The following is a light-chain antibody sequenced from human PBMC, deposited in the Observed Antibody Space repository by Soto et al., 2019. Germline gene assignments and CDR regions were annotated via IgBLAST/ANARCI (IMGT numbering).Light chain of an antibody. CDR2: EVS. CDR1: SSDVGVYNY. CDR3: SSYADSNNYV. J-gene: IGLJ1*01. Sequence: QSALTQPPSASGSPGQSVTISCTGTSSDVGVYNYVSWYQQHPGKAPKLMIYEVSKRPSGVPNRFSGSKSGNTASLTVSGLQPEDEADYYCSSYADSNNYVFGTGTKLTVL. V-gene: IGLV2-8*01.